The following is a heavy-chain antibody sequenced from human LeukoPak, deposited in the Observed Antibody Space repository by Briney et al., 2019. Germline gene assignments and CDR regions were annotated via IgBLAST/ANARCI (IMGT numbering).Heavy chain of an antibody. CDR2: INPNSGGT. J-gene: IGHJ4*02. V-gene: IGHV1-2*02. CDR3: ARSGSGYYFIDY. Sequence: ASVKVSYKASGYTFTGYYMHWVRQAPGQGLEWMGWINPNSGGTNYAQKFQGRVTMTRDTSISTAYMELSRLRSDDTAVYYCARSGSGYYFIDYWGQGTLVTVSS. D-gene: IGHD3-22*01. CDR1: GYTFTGYY.